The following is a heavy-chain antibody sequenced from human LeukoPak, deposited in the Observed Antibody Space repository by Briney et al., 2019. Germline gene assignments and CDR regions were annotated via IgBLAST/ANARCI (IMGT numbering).Heavy chain of an antibody. J-gene: IGHJ4*02. D-gene: IGHD2-2*01. Sequence: GGSLRLSCAASGFTFSSYAMSWVRQAPGKGLEWVSAISGSGGSTYYADSVKGRFTISRDNSKNTLYLQMNSLRAEDTAVYYCAKDWDIVVVPAATQRFDYWGQGTLVTVSS. CDR2: ISGSGGST. V-gene: IGHV3-23*01. CDR3: AKDWDIVVVPAATQRFDY. CDR1: GFTFSSYA.